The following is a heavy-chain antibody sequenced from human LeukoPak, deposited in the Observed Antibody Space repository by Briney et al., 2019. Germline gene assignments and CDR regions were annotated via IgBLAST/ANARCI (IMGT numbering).Heavy chain of an antibody. CDR2: ISSSSSYI. V-gene: IGHV3-21*01. Sequence: GGSLRLSCAASGFTFSSYSMNWVRQAPGKGLEWVSSISSSSSYIYYADSVKGRFTISRDNAKNSLYLQMNSLRAEDTAVYYYASNPYCSSTSCYGVNYYYYYGMDVWGQGTTVTVSS. CDR3: ASNPYCSSTSCYGVNYYYYYGMDV. J-gene: IGHJ6*02. CDR1: GFTFSSYS. D-gene: IGHD2-2*01.